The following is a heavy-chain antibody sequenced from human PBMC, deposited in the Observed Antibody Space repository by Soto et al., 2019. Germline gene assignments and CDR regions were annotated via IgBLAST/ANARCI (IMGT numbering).Heavy chain of an antibody. CDR2: IYWDYEK. CDR1: GFSLTTSGVG. J-gene: IGHJ3*02. V-gene: IGHV2-5*02. Sequence: QITLKESGPTLVKPTQTLTLTCTFSGFSLTTSGVGVGWIRQPPGKPLEWLALIYWDYEKRDSPSLQSRLTITKDTTKNQVDLTVTNSIPADKGTYYCAHRLYSSSDDGFDRWGQGTMVYVSS. D-gene: IGHD2-2*01. CDR3: AHRLYSSSDDGFDR.